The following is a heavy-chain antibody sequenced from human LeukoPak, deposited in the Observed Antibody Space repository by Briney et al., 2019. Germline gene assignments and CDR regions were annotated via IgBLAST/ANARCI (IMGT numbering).Heavy chain of an antibody. D-gene: IGHD3-10*01. CDR1: GFTFSSYA. CDR3: ARKGNAFDI. V-gene: IGHV3-30-3*01. Sequence: GGSLRLSCAASGFTFSSYAMHWVRQAPGKGLEWVAVISYDGSNKYYADSVKGRFTISRDNSKNTLYLQMNSLRAEDTAVYYCARKGNAFDIWGQGTMVTVSS. CDR2: ISYDGSNK. J-gene: IGHJ3*02.